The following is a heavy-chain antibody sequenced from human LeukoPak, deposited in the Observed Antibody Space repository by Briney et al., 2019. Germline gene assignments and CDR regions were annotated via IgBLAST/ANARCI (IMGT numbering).Heavy chain of an antibody. Sequence: SGGSLRLSCAASGFTFSSYAMRWVRQAPGKGLEWVSAISGSGGSTYYADSVKGRFTISRDNSKNTVYLQMNSLRAEDTAVYYCAKGGVWFPGGDGMDVWGKGTTVTVSS. J-gene: IGHJ6*04. D-gene: IGHD3-10*01. CDR3: AKGGVWFPGGDGMDV. CDR2: ISGSGGST. V-gene: IGHV3-23*01. CDR1: GFTFSSYA.